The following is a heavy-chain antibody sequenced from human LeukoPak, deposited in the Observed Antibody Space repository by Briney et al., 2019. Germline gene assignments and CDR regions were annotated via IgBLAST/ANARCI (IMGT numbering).Heavy chain of an antibody. J-gene: IGHJ6*02. CDR2: INSDGSIT. CDR1: GDSINSLDL. D-gene: IGHD5-18*01. CDR3: ARDAVDTANAV. V-gene: IGHV3-74*01. Sequence: GTLSLTCTVSGDSINSLDLWSWVRQAPGTGLVWVSHINSDGSITSYADSVKGRFTISRDNAKNTLYLQMNSLRAEDTAVYYCARDAVDTANAVWGQGTTVTVSS.